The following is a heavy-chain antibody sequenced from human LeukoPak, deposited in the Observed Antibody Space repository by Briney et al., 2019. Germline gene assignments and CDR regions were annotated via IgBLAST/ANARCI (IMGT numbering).Heavy chain of an antibody. CDR2: VYYSGST. CDR1: GGSISSGGYS. J-gene: IGHJ4*02. Sequence: PSETLSLTCAVSGGSISSGGYSWSWIRQPPGKGLEWIGYVYYSGSTNYNPSLKSRVTISVDTSKNQFSLKLSSVTAADTAVYYCARSRLGTHYYFDYWDQGTLVTVSS. D-gene: IGHD3-16*01. CDR3: ARSRLGTHYYFDY. V-gene: IGHV4-61*08.